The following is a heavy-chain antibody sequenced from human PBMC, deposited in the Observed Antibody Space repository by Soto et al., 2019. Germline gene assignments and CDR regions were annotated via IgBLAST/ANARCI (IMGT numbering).Heavy chain of an antibody. D-gene: IGHD3-9*01. V-gene: IGHV1-2*04. Sequence: QVPLVQSGAEVKKPGASVKVSCKASGYTFTGYYMHWVRQAPGQGLEWMGWINPNSGGTNYAQKFQGWVTMTRDTSISTAYMELSRLRSDDTAVYYCARDLYDILTGSDYGMDVWGQGTTVTVSS. CDR2: INPNSGGT. CDR3: ARDLYDILTGSDYGMDV. J-gene: IGHJ6*02. CDR1: GYTFTGYY.